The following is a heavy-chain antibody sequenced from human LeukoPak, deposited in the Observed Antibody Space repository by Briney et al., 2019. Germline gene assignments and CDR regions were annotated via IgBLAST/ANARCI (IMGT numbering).Heavy chain of an antibody. CDR3: AKDYGSGGHPSDY. CDR1: GFTFSSYA. Sequence: GGSLRLSCAASGFTFSSYAMSWVRQAPGKGLEWVSAISSSGGSTYYADSVKGRFTISRDNSKNTLYLQMNSLRAEDTAVYYCAKDYGSGGHPSDYWGQGTLVTVSS. J-gene: IGHJ4*02. CDR2: ISSSGGST. V-gene: IGHV3-23*01. D-gene: IGHD3-10*01.